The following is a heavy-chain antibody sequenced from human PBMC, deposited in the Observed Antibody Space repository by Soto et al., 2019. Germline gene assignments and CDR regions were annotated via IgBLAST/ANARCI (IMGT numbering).Heavy chain of an antibody. Sequence: QVQLVQSGAEVKKPGSSVKVSCKASGGTFTSYTITWVRQAPGQGLEWMGGIIPIFGTANYEQKFQGRVKITADDSPSTAYMEVRSLRSEDTAVYYCESYYYESSGYPTVGMDVWGQGTTVPVSS. CDR1: GGTFTSYT. D-gene: IGHD3-22*01. CDR3: ESYYYESSGYPTVGMDV. J-gene: IGHJ6*02. CDR2: IIPIFGTA. V-gene: IGHV1-69*01.